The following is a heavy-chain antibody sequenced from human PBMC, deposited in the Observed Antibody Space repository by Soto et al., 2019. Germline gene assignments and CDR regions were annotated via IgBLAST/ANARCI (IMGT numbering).Heavy chain of an antibody. CDR2: IWYDGSNK. CDR3: ARDHGYVVPAAKVGNYYYGMDV. Sequence: GGSLRLSCAASGFTFSSYGMHWVRQAPGKGLEWVAVIWYDGSNKYYADSVKGRFTISRDNSKNTLYLQMNSLRAEDTAVYYCARDHGYVVPAAKVGNYYYGMDVWGQGTTVTVSS. D-gene: IGHD2-2*01. CDR1: GFTFSSYG. J-gene: IGHJ6*02. V-gene: IGHV3-33*01.